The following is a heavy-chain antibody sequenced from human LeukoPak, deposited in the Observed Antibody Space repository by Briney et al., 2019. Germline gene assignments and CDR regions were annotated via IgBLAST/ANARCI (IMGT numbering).Heavy chain of an antibody. Sequence: SETLSLTCTASGGSISSSSYYWGWIRQPPGKGLEWIGSIYYSGSTYYNPSLKSRVTISVDTSKNQFSLKLSSVTAADTAVYYCAIAVAGYGGWFDPWGQGTLVTVSS. D-gene: IGHD6-19*01. J-gene: IGHJ5*02. CDR1: GGSISSSSYY. CDR2: IYYSGST. V-gene: IGHV4-39*07. CDR3: AIAVAGYGGWFDP.